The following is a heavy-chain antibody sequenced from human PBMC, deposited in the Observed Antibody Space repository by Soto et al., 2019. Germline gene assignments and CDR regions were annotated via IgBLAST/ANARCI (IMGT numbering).Heavy chain of an antibody. CDR1: GGAITRGDHF. CDR2: IYFSGST. CDR3: GRGQTAIDV. D-gene: IGHD5-18*01. J-gene: IGHJ6*02. V-gene: IGHV4-30-4*01. Sequence: PSETLSLTCIVSGGAITRGDHFWSWVRQSPGKGLEWLGYIYFSGSTYYNPALKGRVMMTIDTSNHQFSLNLSSVTAADTAVFYCGRGQTAIDVWGQGTTVTVSS.